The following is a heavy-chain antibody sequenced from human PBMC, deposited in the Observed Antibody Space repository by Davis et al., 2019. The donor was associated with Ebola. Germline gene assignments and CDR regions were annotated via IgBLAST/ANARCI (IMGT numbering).Heavy chain of an antibody. J-gene: IGHJ6*02. CDR3: ARVPRIPWSYYYGMDV. CDR2: ISSSGSTI. V-gene: IGHV3-48*03. CDR1: GGSISSSSYY. D-gene: IGHD2-15*01. Sequence: LSLTCTVSGGSISSSSYYWGWVRQAPGKGLEWVSYISSSGSTIYYADSVKGRFTISRDNAKNSLYLQMNSLRAEDTAVYYCARVPRIPWSYYYGMDVWGQGTTVTVSS.